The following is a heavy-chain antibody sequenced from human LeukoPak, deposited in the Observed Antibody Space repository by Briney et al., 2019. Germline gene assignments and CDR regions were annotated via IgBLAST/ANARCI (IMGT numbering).Heavy chain of an antibody. J-gene: IGHJ4*02. CDR2: INHSGST. Sequence: SETLSLTCAVSGGSISSSNWWSWVRQPPGKGLEWIGEINHSGSTNYSPSLKSRVTISVDTSKNQFSLKLSSVTAADTAVYYCARPRMRGSFDYWGQGTLVTVSS. CDR1: GGSISSSNW. D-gene: IGHD3-16*01. V-gene: IGHV4-4*02. CDR3: ARPRMRGSFDY.